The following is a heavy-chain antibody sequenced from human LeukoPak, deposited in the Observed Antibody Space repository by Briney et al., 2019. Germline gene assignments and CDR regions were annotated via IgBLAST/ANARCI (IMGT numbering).Heavy chain of an antibody. CDR2: ISSSSSYI. CDR1: GFTFSSYS. Sequence: GGSLRLSCAASGFTFSSYSMNWVRQAPGKGLEWVSSISSSSSYIYYADSVKGRFTISRDNARNSLYLQMNSLRAEDTAVYYCAREPLTIVATRELDLWGRGTLATVSS. D-gene: IGHD5-12*01. CDR3: AREPLTIVATRELDL. V-gene: IGHV3-21*01. J-gene: IGHJ2*01.